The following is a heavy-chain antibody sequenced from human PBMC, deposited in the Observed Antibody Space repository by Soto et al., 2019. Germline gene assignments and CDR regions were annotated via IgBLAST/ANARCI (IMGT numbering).Heavy chain of an antibody. CDR3: AKCGSAWGDAFDI. V-gene: IGHV1-18*04. J-gene: IGHJ3*02. Sequence: QVQLVQSGAEVKKPGASVKVSCKASGYTFTTYGISWVRQAPGQGLEWMGWISAYNGNTNYAQKLQGRVTMTTDTSTRTAYMGLGSRRSYATAVYYCAKCGSAWGDAFDIWGQVTMVTFSS. CDR1: GYTFTTYG. D-gene: IGHD1-26*01. CDR2: ISAYNGNT.